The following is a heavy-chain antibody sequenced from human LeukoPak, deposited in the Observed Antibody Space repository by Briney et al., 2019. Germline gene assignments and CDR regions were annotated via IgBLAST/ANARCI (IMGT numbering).Heavy chain of an antibody. J-gene: IGHJ4*02. CDR1: GYSISSGYY. Sequence: SETLSLTCTVSGYSISSGYYWGWIRQPPVKGLEWIGNIYHSGSTYYNPSLKSRVTISVDTSKNQFSLKLSSVTAADTAVYYCASGYSSGWLTNWGQGTLVTVSS. V-gene: IGHV4-38-2*02. CDR3: ASGYSSGWLTN. D-gene: IGHD6-19*01. CDR2: IYHSGST.